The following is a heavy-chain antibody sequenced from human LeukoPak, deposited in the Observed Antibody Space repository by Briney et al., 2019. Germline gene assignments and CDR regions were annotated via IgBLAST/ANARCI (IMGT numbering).Heavy chain of an antibody. V-gene: IGHV4-39*01. CDR1: GGSISSSSYY. D-gene: IGHD5-18*01. J-gene: IGHJ4*02. CDR3: ARHVGYSYGYGEIDY. Sequence: SETLSLTCTVSGGSISSSSYYWGWIRQPPGKGLEWIGSIYYSGSTYYNPPLKSRVTISVDTSKNQFSLKLSSLTPADTAVYYSARHVGYSYGYGEIDYWGQGTLVTVSS. CDR2: IYYSGST.